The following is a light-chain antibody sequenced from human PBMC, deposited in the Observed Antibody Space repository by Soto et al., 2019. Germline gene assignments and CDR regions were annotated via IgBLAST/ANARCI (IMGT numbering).Light chain of an antibody. CDR3: SSYTTIKTVV. V-gene: IGLV2-14*01. Sequence: QSALTQPASVSGSPGQSITISCTGTSSDIGTYKYVSWSQHHPGKAPKLIIFEVSNRPSGISDRFSGFKSANTAYLTISGVQPEDEADYHCSSYTTIKTVVFGGGTK. J-gene: IGLJ2*01. CDR2: EVS. CDR1: SSDIGTYKY.